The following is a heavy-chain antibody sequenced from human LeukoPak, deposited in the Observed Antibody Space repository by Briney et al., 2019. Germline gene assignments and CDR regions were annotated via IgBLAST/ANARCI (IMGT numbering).Heavy chain of an antibody. J-gene: IGHJ4*02. CDR1: GGSISSSSYY. Sequence: PSETLSLTCTVSGGSISSSSYYWGWIRQPPGKGLEWIGSIYYSGSTYYNPSLKSRVTISVDTSKNQFSLKLSSVTAADTAVYYCARLYLYSSSHFDYWGQGTLVTVSS. CDR2: IYYSGST. V-gene: IGHV4-39*01. CDR3: ARLYLYSSSHFDY. D-gene: IGHD6-13*01.